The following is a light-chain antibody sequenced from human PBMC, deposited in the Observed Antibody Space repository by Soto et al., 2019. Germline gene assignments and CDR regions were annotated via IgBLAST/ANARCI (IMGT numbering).Light chain of an antibody. CDR2: AAS. CDR3: QQYNEYPLT. V-gene: IGKV1D-16*01. J-gene: IGKJ4*01. Sequence: DIQLTQSPSSLAASVGDRVTITCRASQSVGTWLGWYQQKPDRAPKSLIYAASKLQNGVPSRFNGSGSGTDFTLTIDSLQPEDLGTYDCQQYNEYPLTFGGGTKVEI. CDR1: QSVGTW.